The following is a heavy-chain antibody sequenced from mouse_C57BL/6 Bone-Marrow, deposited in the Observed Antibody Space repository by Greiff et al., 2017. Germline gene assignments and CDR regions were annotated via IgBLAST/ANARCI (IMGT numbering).Heavy chain of an antibody. V-gene: IGHV1-69*01. J-gene: IGHJ1*03. CDR1: GYTFTSYW. Sequence: VQGVESGAELARPGASVKLSCKASGYTFTSYWMHWVKQRPGQGLEWIGELDPSDSYTNYNQQFKGKSTLPVDKSSSTTYIQHSSMTSEDSAVYYCAREKSSPLEWYFDVWGTGTTVTVSS. CDR2: LDPSDSYT. CDR3: AREKSSPLEWYFDV. D-gene: IGHD1-3*01.